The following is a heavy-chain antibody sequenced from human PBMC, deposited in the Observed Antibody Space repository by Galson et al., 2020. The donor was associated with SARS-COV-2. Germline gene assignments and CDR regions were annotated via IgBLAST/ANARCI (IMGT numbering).Heavy chain of an antibody. D-gene: IGHD2-21*01. CDR3: ARGPHIVVVIAIHWYFDL. CDR2: IYYSGST. Sequence: SETLSLTCTVSGGSVSSGSYYWSWIRQPPGKGLEWIGYIYYSGSTNYNPSLKSRVTISVDTSKNQFSLKLSSVTAADTAVYYCARGPHIVVVIAIHWYFDLWGRGTLVTVSS. V-gene: IGHV4-61*01. J-gene: IGHJ2*01. CDR1: GGSVSSGSYY.